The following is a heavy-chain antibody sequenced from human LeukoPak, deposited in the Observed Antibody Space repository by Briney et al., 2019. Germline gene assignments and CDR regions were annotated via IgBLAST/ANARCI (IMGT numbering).Heavy chain of an antibody. CDR1: GFTFSSHG. Sequence: GRSLRLSCAASGFTFSSHGMYWVRQAPGKGLEWVAVISYDGSNKDYGDSVKGRFTISRDNSKNTLYLQMNSLRTEDTAIYYCAKDGPIDYWGQGTLVIVSS. CDR3: AKDGPIDY. V-gene: IGHV3-30*18. CDR2: ISYDGSNK. J-gene: IGHJ4*02.